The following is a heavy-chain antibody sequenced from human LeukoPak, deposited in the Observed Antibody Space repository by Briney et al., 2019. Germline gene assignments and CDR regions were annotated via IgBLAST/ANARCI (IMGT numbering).Heavy chain of an antibody. J-gene: IGHJ3*02. V-gene: IGHV3-74*01. Sequence: GGSLRLSCAASGFTFSSYWMHWVRQAPGKGLVWVSRINSDVSRISYADSVKGRFTISRDNAKNTLYLQMNSLRVEDTAMYYCARQSAGGDDIWGQGTLVTVSS. D-gene: IGHD3-16*01. CDR2: INSDVSRI. CDR1: GFTFSSYW. CDR3: ARQSAGGDDI.